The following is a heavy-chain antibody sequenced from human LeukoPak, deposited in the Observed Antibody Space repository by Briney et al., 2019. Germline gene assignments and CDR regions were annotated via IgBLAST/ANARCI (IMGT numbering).Heavy chain of an antibody. CDR3: ASNHIRYFDWLTPFDY. J-gene: IGHJ4*02. Sequence: GGSLRLSCAASGFTFSSYWMHWVRQAPGKGLVWVSRINSDGSSTSYADSVKGRFTISRDNAKNTLYLQMNSLRAEDTAVYYCASNHIRYFDWLTPFDYWGQGTLVTVSS. D-gene: IGHD3-9*01. V-gene: IGHV3-74*01. CDR2: INSDGSST. CDR1: GFTFSSYW.